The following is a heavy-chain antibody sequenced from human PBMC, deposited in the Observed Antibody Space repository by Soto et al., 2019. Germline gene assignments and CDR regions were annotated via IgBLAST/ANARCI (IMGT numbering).Heavy chain of an antibody. J-gene: IGHJ5*02. Sequence: SETLSLTCTVSGGSTSSSSYYWGWIRQPPGKGLEWIGSIYYSGSTYYNPSLKSRVTISVDTSKNQFSLQLNSVTPEDTAVYYCARVIRIDTVTTIEWFDPWGQGTLVTVSS. D-gene: IGHD4-4*01. CDR3: ARVIRIDTVTTIEWFDP. CDR1: GGSTSSSSYY. CDR2: IYYSGST. V-gene: IGHV4-39*01.